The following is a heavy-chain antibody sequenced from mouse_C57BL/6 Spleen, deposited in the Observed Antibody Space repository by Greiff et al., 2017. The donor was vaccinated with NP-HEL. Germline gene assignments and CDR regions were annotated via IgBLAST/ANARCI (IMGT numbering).Heavy chain of an antibody. CDR2: INPNNGGT. CDR1: GYTFTDYN. V-gene: IGHV1-22*01. CDR3: ANYGPYGYFDV. J-gene: IGHJ1*03. Sequence: VQLQQSGPELVKPGASVKMSCKASGYTFTDYNMHWVKQSHGKSLEWIGYINPNNGGTSYNQKFKGKATLTVNKSSSTAYMELRSLTSEESAVYCCANYGPYGYFDVWGTGTTVTVSS. D-gene: IGHD1-2*01.